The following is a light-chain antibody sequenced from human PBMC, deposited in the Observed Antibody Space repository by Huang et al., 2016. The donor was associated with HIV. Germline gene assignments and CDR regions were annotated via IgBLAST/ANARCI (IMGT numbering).Light chain of an antibody. CDR3: MQALQTPYT. Sequence: DIVMTQSPLSLPVTPGEPASISCRSSQSLLHSNGYNYLDWYLQKPGQSPQLLIYLGSNRASGVPDRFSGRGSGTEFTLKISRVEAEDVGVYYCMQALQTPYTCGQGTKLEIK. CDR1: QSLLHSNGYNY. CDR2: LGS. V-gene: IGKV2-28*01. J-gene: IGKJ2*01.